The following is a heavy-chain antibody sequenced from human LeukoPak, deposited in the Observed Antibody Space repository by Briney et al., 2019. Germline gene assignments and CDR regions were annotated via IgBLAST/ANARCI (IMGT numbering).Heavy chain of an antibody. CDR2: ISGSGGNT. Sequence: GGSLRLSCAASGFTFSSYAMSWVPQAPGKGLEWGSAISGSGGNTYYAGSVKGRFTISRDNSKNTLYLQMNSLRAEDTAVYYCAKDRGSSWYRLVYWGQGTLVTVSS. V-gene: IGHV3-23*01. J-gene: IGHJ4*02. D-gene: IGHD6-13*01. CDR3: AKDRGSSWYRLVY. CDR1: GFTFSSYA.